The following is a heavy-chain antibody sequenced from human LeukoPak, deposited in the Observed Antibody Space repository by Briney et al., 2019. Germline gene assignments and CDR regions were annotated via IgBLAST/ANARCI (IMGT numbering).Heavy chain of an antibody. Sequence: SETLSLTCTVSGGSISSYYWSWIRQPPGKGLEWIGYIYYSGSTNYNPSLKSRVTISVDTSKNQFSLKLSSVTAADTAAYYCARGGYSGSYYVAYWGQGTLVTVSS. CDR1: GGSISSYY. J-gene: IGHJ4*02. CDR3: ARGGYSGSYYVAY. D-gene: IGHD1-26*01. CDR2: IYYSGST. V-gene: IGHV4-59*01.